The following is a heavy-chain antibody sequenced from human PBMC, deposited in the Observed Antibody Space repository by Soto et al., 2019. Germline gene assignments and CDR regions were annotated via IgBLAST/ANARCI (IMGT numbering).Heavy chain of an antibody. D-gene: IGHD2-15*01. Sequence: SETLSLTCTVAGGSISGSSYYWGWIRQPPGKGLEWIGSIYYSGSTYYNPSLKSRVTISVDTSKNQFSLKLSSVTAADTAVYYCARVVVAATLSSDNWFDPWGQGTLVTVSS. J-gene: IGHJ5*02. CDR2: IYYSGST. CDR1: GGSISGSSYY. V-gene: IGHV4-39*01. CDR3: ARVVVAATLSSDNWFDP.